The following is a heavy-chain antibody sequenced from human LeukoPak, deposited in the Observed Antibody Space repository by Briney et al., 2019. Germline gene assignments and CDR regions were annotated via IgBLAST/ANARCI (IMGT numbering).Heavy chain of an antibody. Sequence: PGGSLRLSCAASGFTFSSYGMHWVRQAPGKGLERVAVISYDGSNKYYADSVKGRFTISRDNSKNTLYLQMNSLRAEDTAVYYCAATPVNYGGTLDYWGQGTLVTVSS. V-gene: IGHV3-30*03. D-gene: IGHD4-23*01. CDR2: ISYDGSNK. CDR1: GFTFSSYG. CDR3: AATPVNYGGTLDY. J-gene: IGHJ4*02.